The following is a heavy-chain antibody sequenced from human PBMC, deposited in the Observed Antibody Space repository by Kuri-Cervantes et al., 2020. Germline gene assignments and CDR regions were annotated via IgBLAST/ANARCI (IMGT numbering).Heavy chain of an antibody. Sequence: GESLKISCVPSGFTFSNAWMSWVRQAPGKGLEWVGRIKSKTDGGTTDYAAPVKGRFTISRDDSKNTLYLQMNSLKTEDTAVYYCTTAYYYYMDVWGKGTTVTVSS. J-gene: IGHJ6*03. CDR1: GFTFSNAW. CDR3: TTAYYYYMDV. V-gene: IGHV3-15*01. CDR2: IKSKTDGGTT.